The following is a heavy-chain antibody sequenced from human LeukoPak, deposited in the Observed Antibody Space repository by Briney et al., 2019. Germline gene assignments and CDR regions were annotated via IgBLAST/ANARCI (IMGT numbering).Heavy chain of an antibody. V-gene: IGHV4-30-4*08. J-gene: IGHJ4*02. Sequence: SETLSLTFTVSGGSISSGDYYWSWIRQPPGKGLEWIGYIYYSGSTYYNPSLKSRVTTSVDTSKNQFSLKLSSVTAADTAVYYCAREVGAHGYWGQGTLVTVSS. CDR2: IYYSGST. CDR1: GGSISSGDYY. CDR3: AREVGAHGY. D-gene: IGHD1-26*01.